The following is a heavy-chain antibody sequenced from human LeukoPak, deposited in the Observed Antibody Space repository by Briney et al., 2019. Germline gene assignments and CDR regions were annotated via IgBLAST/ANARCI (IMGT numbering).Heavy chain of an antibody. CDR3: ARLSSHYGDYKVDP. V-gene: IGHV1-8*01. CDR2: INPHSGKT. Sequence: ASVKVSCKTSGYPFSNCDINWVRQATGQGLEWMGWINPHSGKTGYAQKFQGRATMTTDTSASTAYMELSSLRSEDTAVYYCARLSSHYGDYKVDPWGQGTLVTVSS. J-gene: IGHJ5*02. D-gene: IGHD4-17*01. CDR1: GYPFSNCD.